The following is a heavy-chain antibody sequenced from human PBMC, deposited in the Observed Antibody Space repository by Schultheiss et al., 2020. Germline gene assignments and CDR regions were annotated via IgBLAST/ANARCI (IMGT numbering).Heavy chain of an antibody. Sequence: GGSLRLSCAASGFTFSSYGMHWVRQAPGKGLEWVAVISYDGSNKYYADSVKGRFTISRDNSKNTLYLQMNSLRAEDTAVYYCAKSGAYYYDSSGYYRFWGQGALVTVSS. CDR1: GFTFSSYG. V-gene: IGHV3-30*18. D-gene: IGHD3-22*01. J-gene: IGHJ4*02. CDR2: ISYDGSNK. CDR3: AKSGAYYYDSSGYYRF.